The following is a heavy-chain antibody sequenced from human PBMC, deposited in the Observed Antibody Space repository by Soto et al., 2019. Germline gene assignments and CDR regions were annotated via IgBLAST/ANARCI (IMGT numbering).Heavy chain of an antibody. CDR3: ARDKADGEGSYWGGFYYYGMDV. Sequence: PSETLSLTCTVSGGSISNGGYYFSWIRQHPGKGLEWIGYISYSGNTFYNPSLESRVTISLATSKSQFSLKLSSVTAADTAVYFCARDKADGEGSYWGGFYYYGMDVWGQGTTVTVS. CDR1: GGSISNGGYY. CDR2: ISYSGNT. D-gene: IGHD3-10*01. V-gene: IGHV4-31*03. J-gene: IGHJ6*02.